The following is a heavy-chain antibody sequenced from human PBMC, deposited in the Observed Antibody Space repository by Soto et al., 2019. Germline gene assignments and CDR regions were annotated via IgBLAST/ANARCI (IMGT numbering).Heavy chain of an antibody. J-gene: IGHJ4*02. CDR2: IYYNGTA. D-gene: IGHD2-15*01. CDR1: GGSIPNYSIINYY. V-gene: IGHV4-59*01. Sequence: QLQESGPGLVKPSEALSVTCTVSGGSIPNYSIINYYWTWIRLPPGRGLEWIGHIYYNGTATYNPSLKSRVTISVDVSRNQFSLRLTSVSAADTAVYYCARGGGGNAKHFAYWGQGALATVSS. CDR3: ARGGGGNAKHFAY.